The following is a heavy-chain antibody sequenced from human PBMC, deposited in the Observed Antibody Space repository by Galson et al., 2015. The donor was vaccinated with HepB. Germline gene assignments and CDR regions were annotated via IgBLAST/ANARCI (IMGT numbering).Heavy chain of an antibody. CDR3: AKAKYYDFWSGRKQYYMDV. Sequence: SVKVSCKASGYTLTELSMHWVRQAPGKGLEWMGGFDPEDGETIYAQKFQGRVTMTEDTSTDTAYMELSSLRSEDTAVYYCAKAKYYDFWSGRKQYYMDVWGKGTTVTVSS. D-gene: IGHD3-3*01. V-gene: IGHV1-24*01. J-gene: IGHJ6*03. CDR2: FDPEDGET. CDR1: GYTLTELS.